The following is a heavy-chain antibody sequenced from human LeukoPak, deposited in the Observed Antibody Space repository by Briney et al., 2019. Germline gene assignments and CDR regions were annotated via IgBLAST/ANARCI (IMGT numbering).Heavy chain of an antibody. Sequence: ASVKVSCKASGYTFTSYGISWVRQAPGQGLEWMGWINPNSGGTNYAQKFQGRVTMTRDTSISTAYMGLSRLRSDDTAVYYCAVVTPLPGYWGQGTLVTVSS. J-gene: IGHJ4*02. V-gene: IGHV1-2*02. CDR2: INPNSGGT. D-gene: IGHD4-23*01. CDR3: AVVTPLPGY. CDR1: GYTFTSYG.